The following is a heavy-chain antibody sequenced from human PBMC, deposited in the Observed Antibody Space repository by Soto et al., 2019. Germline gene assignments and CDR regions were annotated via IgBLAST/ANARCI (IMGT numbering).Heavy chain of an antibody. J-gene: IGHJ4*02. V-gene: IGHV1-46*03. D-gene: IGHD6-19*01. Sequence: ASVKVSCKASGYTFTSYYMHWVRQAPGQWLEWMRIINPSGGSTSYAQKFQGRVTMTRDTSTSTVYMELSSLRSEDTAVYYCARDLGGYSSGWYRENYFDYWGQGTLVTVSS. CDR1: GYTFTSYY. CDR2: INPSGGST. CDR3: ARDLGGYSSGWYRENYFDY.